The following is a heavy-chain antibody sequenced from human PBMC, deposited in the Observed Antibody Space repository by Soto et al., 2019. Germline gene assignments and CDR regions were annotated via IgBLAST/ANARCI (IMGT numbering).Heavy chain of an antibody. D-gene: IGHD3-10*01. Sequence: QAQLVESGGGVVQPGRSLRLSCTASGFSLRSYGMHWVRQAPGKGLSWVAVMSYDGRNTYSADSVKGRFTISRDDSKNTVYLQMNSLRPEDTALYYCAKDTGFGELFSDTFDLWGQGTMVTVSS. CDR2: MSYDGRNT. CDR3: AKDTGFGELFSDTFDL. CDR1: GFSLRSYG. V-gene: IGHV3-30*18. J-gene: IGHJ3*01.